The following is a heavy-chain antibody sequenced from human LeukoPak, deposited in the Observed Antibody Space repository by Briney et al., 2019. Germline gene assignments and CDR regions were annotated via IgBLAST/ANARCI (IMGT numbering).Heavy chain of an antibody. CDR1: GFTFGDYA. CDR3: ARRAGGTLGYLQY. Sequence: GGSLRLSCAASGFTFGDYAIHWVRQAPGKGLEWVSLISGDTIDTYYADSVKGRFTISRDNSKNALYLQMNSLRAEDTALYYCARRAGGTLGYLQYWGQGTLVTVSS. CDR2: ISGDTIDT. J-gene: IGHJ1*01. V-gene: IGHV3-43*02. D-gene: IGHD2-15*01.